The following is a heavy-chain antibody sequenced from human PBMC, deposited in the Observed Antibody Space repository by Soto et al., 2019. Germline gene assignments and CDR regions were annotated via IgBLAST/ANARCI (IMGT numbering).Heavy chain of an antibody. CDR3: AKDLGHYGDYVGDP. D-gene: IGHD4-17*01. CDR2: ISYDGSNK. CDR1: GFTFSSYG. J-gene: IGHJ5*02. V-gene: IGHV3-30*18. Sequence: QVQLVESGGGVVQPGRSLRLSCAASGFTFSSYGMHWVRQAPGKGLAWVAVISYDGSNKYYADSVKGRFTISRDNSKNTLYLQMNSLRAEDTAVYYCAKDLGHYGDYVGDPWGQGTLVTVSS.